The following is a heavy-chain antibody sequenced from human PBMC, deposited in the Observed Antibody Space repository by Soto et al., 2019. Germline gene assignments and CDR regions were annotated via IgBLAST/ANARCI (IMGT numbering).Heavy chain of an antibody. J-gene: IGHJ6*02. CDR2: LYTMGST. V-gene: IGHV4-4*07. CDR1: GGSISGYY. CDR3: ARVRDYGLGTNRHYYGMDV. D-gene: IGHD3-10*01. Sequence: PSETLSLTCTASGGSISGYYWSWIRQPAGKGLEWIGRLYTMGSTNYNPSLQSRVTMSVDTSKNEFSLKVSSVTAADTAVYFCARVRDYGLGTNRHYYGMDVWGQGTTVTVSS.